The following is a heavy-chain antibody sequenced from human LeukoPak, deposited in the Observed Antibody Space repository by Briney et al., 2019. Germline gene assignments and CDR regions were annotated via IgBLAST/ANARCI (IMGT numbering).Heavy chain of an antibody. CDR2: INPNSGGT. CDR3: ARDLVLMVYHYGMDV. D-gene: IGHD2-8*01. V-gene: IGHV1-2*02. J-gene: IGHJ6*02. Sequence: ASVKVSCKASGYTFTGYYMHWVRQAPGQGLEWMGWINPNSGGTNYAQKFQGRVTMTRDTSISTAYMELSRLRSDDTAVYYCARDLVLMVYHYGMDVWGQGTMVTVSS. CDR1: GYTFTGYY.